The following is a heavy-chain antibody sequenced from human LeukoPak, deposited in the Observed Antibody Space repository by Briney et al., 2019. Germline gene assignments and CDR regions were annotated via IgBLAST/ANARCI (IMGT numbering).Heavy chain of an antibody. Sequence: GESLKISCKGSGYSFTSYWIGWVRQMPGKGLEWMGIIYPGDSDTRYSPSFQGQVTISADKSISTAYLQWSSLKASDTAMYYCARSNALLWFGELLGYFDYWGQGTLVTVSS. CDR3: ARSNALLWFGELLGYFDY. CDR1: GYSFTSYW. D-gene: IGHD3-10*01. J-gene: IGHJ4*02. V-gene: IGHV5-51*01. CDR2: IYPGDSDT.